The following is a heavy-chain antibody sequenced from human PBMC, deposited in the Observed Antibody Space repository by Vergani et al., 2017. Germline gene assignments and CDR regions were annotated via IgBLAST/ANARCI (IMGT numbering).Heavy chain of an antibody. J-gene: IGHJ3*02. CDR2: IYYSGST. CDR1: GGSFSGYY. Sequence: QVQLQQWGAGLLKPSETLSLTCAVYGGSFSGYYWSWIRQHPAQGLEWIGYIYYSGSTYYNPSLKIRVTISVDTSKNQFSLKLSSVTAAATAVYYCARELTVTTFHAFDIWGQGTMVTVSS. V-gene: IGHV4-34*01. D-gene: IGHD4-11*01. CDR3: ARELTVTTFHAFDI.